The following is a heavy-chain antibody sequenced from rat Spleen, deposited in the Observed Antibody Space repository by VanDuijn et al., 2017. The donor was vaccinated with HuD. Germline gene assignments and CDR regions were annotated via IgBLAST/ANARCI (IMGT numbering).Heavy chain of an antibody. V-gene: IGHV5-20*01. CDR3: TTGGD. Sequence: EVQLVESGGGLVQPGRSMKLSCAASGFTFSHYDMAWVRQAPKKGLEWVSFISYDGSSTYYRDSVKGRFTISRDNAKSTLYLQMDSLRSEDTATYYCTTGGDWGQGVMVTVSS. CDR2: ISYDGSST. CDR1: GFTFSHYD. J-gene: IGHJ2*01.